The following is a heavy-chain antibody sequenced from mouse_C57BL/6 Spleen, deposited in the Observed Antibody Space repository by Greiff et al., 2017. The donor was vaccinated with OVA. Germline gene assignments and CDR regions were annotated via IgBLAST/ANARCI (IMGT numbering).Heavy chain of an antibody. D-gene: IGHD1-1*01. CDR1: GYTFTSYW. CDR3: ARPYGSRGHWYFDV. J-gene: IGHJ1*03. CDR2: IYPGSGST. V-gene: IGHV1-55*01. Sequence: VQLQQPGAELVKPGASVKMSCKASGYTFTSYWITWVKQRPGQGLEWIGDIYPGSGSTNYNEKFKSKATLTVDTSSSTAYMQLSSLTSADSAVYYCARPYGSRGHWYFDVWGTGTTVTVSS.